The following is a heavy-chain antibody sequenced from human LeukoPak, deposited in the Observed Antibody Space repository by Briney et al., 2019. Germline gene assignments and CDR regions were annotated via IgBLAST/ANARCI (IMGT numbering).Heavy chain of an antibody. J-gene: IGHJ4*02. CDR1: GYTFTGYY. Sequence: ASVKVSCKASGYTFTGYYMHWVRQAPGQGLEWMGRINPNSGGTNYAQKFQGRVTMTRDTSISTAHMEPSRLRSDDTAVYYCARVGQKLVPFDYWGQGTLVTVSS. CDR3: ARVGQKLVPFDY. V-gene: IGHV1-2*06. D-gene: IGHD6-13*01. CDR2: INPNSGGT.